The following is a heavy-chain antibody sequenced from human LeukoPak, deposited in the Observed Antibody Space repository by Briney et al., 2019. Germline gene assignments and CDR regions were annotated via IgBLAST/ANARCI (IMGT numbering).Heavy chain of an antibody. CDR3: ARTSYCSSTSCYTVRRRFDY. J-gene: IGHJ4*02. D-gene: IGHD2-2*02. CDR1: GGSISSYY. CDR2: IYTSGST. V-gene: IGHV4-4*07. Sequence: PSETLSLTCTVSGGSISSYYWSWIRQPAGKGLEWIGRIYTSGSTNYNPSLKSRVTMSVDTSKNQFSLKLSSVTAADTAVYYCARTSYCSSTSCYTVRRRFDYWGQGTLVTVSS.